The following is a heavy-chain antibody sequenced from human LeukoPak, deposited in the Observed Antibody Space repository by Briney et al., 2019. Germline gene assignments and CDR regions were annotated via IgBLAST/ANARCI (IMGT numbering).Heavy chain of an antibody. CDR3: ARTVDSSGWSHFDY. CDR2: IYPGDSDT. Sequence: GESLKISCKGSGYSFTSYWIGWARQMPGKGLEWMGIIYPGDSDTRYSPSFQGQVTISADKSISTAYVQWSSLKASDTAMYYCARTVDSSGWSHFDYWGQGTLVTVSS. CDR1: GYSFTSYW. V-gene: IGHV5-51*01. J-gene: IGHJ4*02. D-gene: IGHD6-19*01.